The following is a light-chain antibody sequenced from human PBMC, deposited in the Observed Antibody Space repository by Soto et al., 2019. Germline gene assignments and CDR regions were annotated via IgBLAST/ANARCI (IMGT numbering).Light chain of an antibody. CDR2: RNN. Sequence: QSVLTQPPSASGTPGQRVTISCSGSSSNIGSNYVYWYQQLPGTAPKLLIYRNNQRPSGVPDRFSGSQSGTAASLAISGLRSEDEADYSCAAWDDSLSGVIFAGGTKLTVL. J-gene: IGLJ2*01. CDR3: AAWDDSLSGVI. V-gene: IGLV1-47*01. CDR1: SSNIGSNY.